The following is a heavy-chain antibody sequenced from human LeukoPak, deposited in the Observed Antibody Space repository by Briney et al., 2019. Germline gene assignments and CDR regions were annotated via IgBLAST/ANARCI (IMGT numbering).Heavy chain of an antibody. V-gene: IGHV4-39*01. J-gene: IGHJ4*02. CDR2: IYYSGST. CDR3: ARRGSGTYYFDY. Sequence: SETLSLTCTVSGGSISSSSYYWGWIRQPPGKGLEWIGSIYYSGSTYYNPSLKNRVTTSIDTATNQFSLMLSSVIAADTAVYYCARRGSGTYYFDYWGQETLVTVSS. CDR1: GGSISSSSYY. D-gene: IGHD1-26*01.